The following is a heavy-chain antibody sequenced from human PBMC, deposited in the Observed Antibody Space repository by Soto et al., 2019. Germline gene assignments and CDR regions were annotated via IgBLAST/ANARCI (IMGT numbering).Heavy chain of an antibody. V-gene: IGHV4-34*01. CDR1: GGSFSGYY. J-gene: IGHJ2*01. CDR3: ARESHDILTGPPWVWYFDI. D-gene: IGHD3-9*01. CDR2: INDRGSI. Sequence: QVQLQQWGAGPLRPLETLSLTCGVSGGSFSGYYWAWIRQSPGKGLEWIGEINDRGSINYNPSLRSRVSISVDTSQNHYSLNMRSVTAADTAVYYCARESHDILTGPPWVWYFDIWGRGTLVTVSS.